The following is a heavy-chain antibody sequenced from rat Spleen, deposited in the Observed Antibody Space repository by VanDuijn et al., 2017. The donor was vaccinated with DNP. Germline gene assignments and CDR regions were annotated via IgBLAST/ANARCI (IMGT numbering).Heavy chain of an antibody. CDR2: ISYDGSST. CDR1: GFTFSSYD. CDR3: ARHPSHYYAMDA. J-gene: IGHJ4*01. V-gene: IGHV5-7*01. Sequence: EVQLVESGGGLLQPGRSLKLSCAASGFTFSSYDMAWVRQAPSKGLEWVATISYDGSSTYYRDSVKGRFTISRDNAKSTLYLQMDSLRSEDTATYYCARHPSHYYAMDAWGQGTSVTVSS.